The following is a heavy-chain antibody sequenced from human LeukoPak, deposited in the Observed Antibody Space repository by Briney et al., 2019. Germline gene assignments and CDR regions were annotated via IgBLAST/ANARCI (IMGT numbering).Heavy chain of an antibody. CDR2: INHSGST. CDR1: GGSFSGYF. D-gene: IGHD3-10*01. Sequence: PSETLSLTCAVYGGSFSGYFWTWIRQPPGKGLEWIGEINHSGSTNYNPSLKSRVTISVDTSKNQFSLKLSSVTAADTAVYYCAKSNGYGLVDIWGQGTMVTVSS. J-gene: IGHJ3*02. V-gene: IGHV4-34*01. CDR3: AKSNGYGLVDI.